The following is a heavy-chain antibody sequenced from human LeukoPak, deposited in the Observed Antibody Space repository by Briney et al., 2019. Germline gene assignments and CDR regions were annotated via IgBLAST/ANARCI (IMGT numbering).Heavy chain of an antibody. D-gene: IGHD5-18*01. V-gene: IGHV1-69*04. J-gene: IGHJ4*02. CDR3: ARGAYSYGAFFDY. CDR2: IIPILGIA. CDR1: GGTFNSYA. Sequence: SVKVSCKASGGTFNSYAISWVRQAPGQGLEWMGRIIPILGIANYAQKFQGRVTITADKSTSTAYMELSSLRSEDTAVYYCARGAYSYGAFFDYWGQGTLVTVSS.